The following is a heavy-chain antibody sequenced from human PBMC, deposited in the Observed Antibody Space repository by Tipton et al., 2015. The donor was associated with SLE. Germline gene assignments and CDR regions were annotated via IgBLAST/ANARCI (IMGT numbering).Heavy chain of an antibody. J-gene: IGHJ4*02. Sequence: TLSLTCTVSGGSISSSSYYWGWIRQPPGKGLEWIGSIYYSGSTYYNPSLKSRVTISVDTSKNQFSLKLSSVTAADTAVYYCAREGVGSGWLFDYWGQGTLVTVSS. CDR2: IYYSGST. V-gene: IGHV4-39*07. CDR1: GGSISSSSYY. D-gene: IGHD6-19*01. CDR3: AREGVGSGWLFDY.